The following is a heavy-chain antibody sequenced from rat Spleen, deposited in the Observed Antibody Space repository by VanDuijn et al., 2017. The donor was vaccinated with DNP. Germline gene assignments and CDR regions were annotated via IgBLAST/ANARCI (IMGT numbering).Heavy chain of an antibody. CDR1: GFSLTSYG. D-gene: IGHD4-3*01. J-gene: IGHJ3*01. Sequence: QVQLKESGPGLVQPSQTLSLTCTVSGFSLTSYGVSWVRQPPGKGLEWIAAISSGGSTYYNSALKSRLSISRDTSKSQVFLKMNSLQTEDTAIYCCTRDWIRGPFAYWGQGTLVTVSS. CDR3: TRDWIRGPFAY. CDR2: ISSGGST. V-gene: IGHV2S12*01.